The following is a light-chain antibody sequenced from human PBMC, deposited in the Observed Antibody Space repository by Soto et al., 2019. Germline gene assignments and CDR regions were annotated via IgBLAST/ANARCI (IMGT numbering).Light chain of an antibody. CDR3: QEYDSYSPMYN. V-gene: IGKV1-5*03. Sequence: DIQMTQSPSTLSASVGDRVTITCRASQSIGRWLAWYQQKPVKVPNLLIYKASTLESGVPARFSGGGSGTYFTLTISSLQLDDFATHYCQEYDSYSPMYNFGQGTKLESK. CDR1: QSIGRW. CDR2: KAS. J-gene: IGKJ2*01.